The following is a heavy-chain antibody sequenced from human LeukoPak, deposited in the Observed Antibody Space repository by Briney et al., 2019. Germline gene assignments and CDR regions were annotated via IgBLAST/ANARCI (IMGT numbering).Heavy chain of an antibody. J-gene: IGHJ4*02. CDR1: GYHFTSYW. CDR2: IYPADSDT. CDR3: ARRSGIEEAY. V-gene: IGHV5-51*01. Sequence: GSLEISCKGSGYHFTSYWIGWVRQMPGEGLEGMGTIYPADSDTRYSPSFQGQVTISADKSVSTAYLQWSTLKASDTAMYYCARRSGIEEAYWGQGTLVTVSS. D-gene: IGHD3-10*01.